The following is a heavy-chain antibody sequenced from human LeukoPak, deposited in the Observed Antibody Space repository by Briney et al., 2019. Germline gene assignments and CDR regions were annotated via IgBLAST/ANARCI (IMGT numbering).Heavy chain of an antibody. CDR1: VYTFTSYG. J-gene: IGHJ4*02. D-gene: IGHD3-10*01. CDR3: ARVHVLLWFGEVYYFDY. Sequence: ASVKVSCKASVYTFTSYGISWVRQAPGPGLEWMGWISAYNGNTNYAQKLQGRVTMTTDTSTSTAYMELRSLRSDDTAVYYCARVHVLLWFGEVYYFDYWGQGTLVTVSS. CDR2: ISAYNGNT. V-gene: IGHV1-18*01.